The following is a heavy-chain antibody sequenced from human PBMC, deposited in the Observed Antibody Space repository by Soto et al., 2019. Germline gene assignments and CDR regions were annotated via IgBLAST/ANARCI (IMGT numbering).Heavy chain of an antibody. V-gene: IGHV1-18*04. D-gene: IGHD4-17*01. CDR3: ARDPSLYGDYDY. Sequence: ASVKVSCKASGYTFTSYGISWVRQAPGQGLEWMGWISAYNGNTNYAQKLQGRVTVTTDTSTSTAYMELRSLRSDDTAVYYCARDPSLYGDYDYWGQGTLVTVSS. J-gene: IGHJ4*02. CDR2: ISAYNGNT. CDR1: GYTFTSYG.